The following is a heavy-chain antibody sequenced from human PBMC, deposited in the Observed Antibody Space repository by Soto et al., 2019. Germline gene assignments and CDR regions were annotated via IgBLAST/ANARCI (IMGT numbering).Heavy chain of an antibody. V-gene: IGHV3-23*01. J-gene: IGHJ6*02. CDR1: GFTFGSYA. D-gene: IGHD3-3*01. CDR3: AKRHYDFWSGSSLYGMDV. CDR2: ISGSGGST. Sequence: PGGSLRLSCAASGFTFGSYAMSWVRQAPGKGLEWVSAISGSGGSTYYADSVKGRFTISRDNSKNTLYLQMNSLRAEDTAVYYCAKRHYDFWSGSSLYGMDVWGQGTTVTVSS.